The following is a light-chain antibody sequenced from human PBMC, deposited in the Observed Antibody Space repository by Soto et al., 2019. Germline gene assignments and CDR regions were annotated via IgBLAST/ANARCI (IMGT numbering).Light chain of an antibody. CDR2: VAS. V-gene: IGKV1-17*01. J-gene: IGKJ1*01. CDR1: QAIRND. CDR3: LQHNNYPWT. Sequence: DIQMTQSPSSLSASVGDRVTITCRASQAIRNDVGWYQQKPGKDPKRLIYVASSLESGVPSRFSGSGFGTEFTLTISGLQPEDCATYYCLQHNNYPWTFGQGTRVEI.